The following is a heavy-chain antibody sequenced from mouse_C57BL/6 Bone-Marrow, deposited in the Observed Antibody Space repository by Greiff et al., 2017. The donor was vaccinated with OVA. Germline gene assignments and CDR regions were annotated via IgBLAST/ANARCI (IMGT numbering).Heavy chain of an antibody. J-gene: IGHJ1*03. CDR1: GFNIKDDY. V-gene: IGHV14-4*01. CDR3: TTTYYYGSSRYFDV. D-gene: IGHD1-1*01. CDR2: IDPENGDT. Sequence: VQLQQSGAELVRPGASVKLSCTASGFNIKDDYMHWVKQRPEQGLEWIGWIDPENGDTEYASKFQGKATITADTSSNTSYLQLSSLTSVDTAVYYGTTTYYYGSSRYFDVWGTGTTVTVSS.